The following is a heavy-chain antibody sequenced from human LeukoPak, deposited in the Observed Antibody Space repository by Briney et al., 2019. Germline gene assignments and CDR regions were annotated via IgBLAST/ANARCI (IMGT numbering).Heavy chain of an antibody. Sequence: ASVKVSCKASGYTFTGYYIHWVRQAPGHGLEWMGWIDPNTGGTNYAQKFQDRVTMTSDTSISTAYMELSTLRSDDTAVFYCARDPLARDDFDCWGQGTLVTVSS. V-gene: IGHV1-2*02. D-gene: IGHD3-3*01. CDR1: GYTFTGYY. J-gene: IGHJ4*02. CDR2: IDPNTGGT. CDR3: ARDPLARDDFDC.